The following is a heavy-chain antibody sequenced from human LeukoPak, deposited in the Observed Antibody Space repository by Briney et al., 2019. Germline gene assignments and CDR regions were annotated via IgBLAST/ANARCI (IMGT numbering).Heavy chain of an antibody. CDR3: ARDLRYSGYDYPSRD. J-gene: IGHJ4*02. Sequence: GGSLRLSCAASGFTFSSYAMSWVRQAPGKGLEWVSSISSSGSYMYYADSVKGRFTISRDNAKNSLYLQMNSLRAEDTAVYYCARDLRYSGYDYPSRDWGQGTLVTVSS. D-gene: IGHD5-12*01. CDR1: GFTFSSYA. V-gene: IGHV3-21*01. CDR2: ISSSGSYM.